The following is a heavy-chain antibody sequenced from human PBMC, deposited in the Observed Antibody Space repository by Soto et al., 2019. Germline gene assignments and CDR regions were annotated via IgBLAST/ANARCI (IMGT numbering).Heavy chain of an antibody. CDR1: GGTFSSYS. J-gene: IGHJ3*02. Sequence: SVKVSCKASGGTFSSYSISWVRQAPGQGLEWMGGIIPIFGTANYAQKFQGRVTITADESTSTAYMELSSLRSEDTAVYYCARARREIVVVRVISGAFDIWGQGTMVTVSS. CDR3: ARARREIVVVRVISGAFDI. D-gene: IGHD3-22*01. V-gene: IGHV1-69*13. CDR2: IIPIFGTA.